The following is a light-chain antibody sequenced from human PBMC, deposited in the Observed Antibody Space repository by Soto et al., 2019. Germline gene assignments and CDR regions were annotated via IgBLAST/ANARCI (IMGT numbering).Light chain of an antibody. CDR3: CSFAGSYTLGV. Sequence: QSVLTQPRSVSGSPGQSVTISCTGTSSDVGGYNYVSWYQQHPGKAPKLMIYDVSKRPSGVPDRFSGSKSGNTASLTISGLQAEEEADYYCCSFAGSYTLGVFGGGTKLTVL. CDR1: SSDVGGYNY. V-gene: IGLV2-11*01. J-gene: IGLJ3*02. CDR2: DVS.